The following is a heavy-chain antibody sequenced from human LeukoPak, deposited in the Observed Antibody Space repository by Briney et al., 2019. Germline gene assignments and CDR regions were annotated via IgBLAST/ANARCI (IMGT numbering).Heavy chain of an antibody. J-gene: IGHJ4*02. CDR3: AREEGSGWYAVGY. CDR1: GGTFSSYA. CDR2: MNPNSGNT. V-gene: IGHV1-8*02. Sequence: ASVKVSCKASGGTFSSYAISWVRQATGQGLEWMGWMNPNSGNTAYAQKFQGRVTMTRNTSISTAYMELSSLRSEDTAVYYCAREEGSGWYAVGYWGQGTLVTVSS. D-gene: IGHD6-19*01.